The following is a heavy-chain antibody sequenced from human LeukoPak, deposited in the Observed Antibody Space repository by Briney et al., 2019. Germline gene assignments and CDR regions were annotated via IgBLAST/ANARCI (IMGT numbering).Heavy chain of an antibody. CDR1: GYTFTGYY. V-gene: IGHV1-2*02. CDR3: ARGYSSSLVLSPLRY. Sequence: ASVKVSCKASGYTFTGYYMHWVRQAPGQGLEWMGWINPNSGNTGYAQKFQGRVTMTRDTSISTAYMELSRLRSDDTAVYYCARGYSSSLVLSPLRYWGQGPLVTVSS. CDR2: INPNSGNT. D-gene: IGHD6-13*01. J-gene: IGHJ4*02.